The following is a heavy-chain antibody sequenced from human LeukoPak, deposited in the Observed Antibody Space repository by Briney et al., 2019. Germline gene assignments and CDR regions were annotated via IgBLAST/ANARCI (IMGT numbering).Heavy chain of an antibody. Sequence: SETLSLTCTVSGGSISSGGYYWSWIRQPPGKGLEWIGYIYHSGSTYYNPSLKSRVTISVDRSKNQFSLKLSSVTAADTAVYYCARDPLPMSLGIFGYWGQGTLVTVSS. D-gene: IGHD7-27*01. V-gene: IGHV4-30-2*01. J-gene: IGHJ4*02. CDR3: ARDPLPMSLGIFGY. CDR1: GGSISSGGYY. CDR2: IYHSGST.